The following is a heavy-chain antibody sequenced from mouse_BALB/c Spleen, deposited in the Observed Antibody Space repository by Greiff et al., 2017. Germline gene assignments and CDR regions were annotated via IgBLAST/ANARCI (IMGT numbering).Heavy chain of an antibody. CDR2: IWGDGST. V-gene: IGHV2-6-7*01. Sequence: QVQLKQSGPGLVAPSQSLSITCTVSGFSLTSYGVNWVRQPPGKGLEWLGMIWGDGSTDYNSALKSRLSISKDNSKSQVFLKMNSLQTDDTARYYCARDGNYSFAYWGQGTLVTVSA. CDR3: ARDGNYSFAY. CDR1: GFSLTSYG. J-gene: IGHJ3*01. D-gene: IGHD2-1*01.